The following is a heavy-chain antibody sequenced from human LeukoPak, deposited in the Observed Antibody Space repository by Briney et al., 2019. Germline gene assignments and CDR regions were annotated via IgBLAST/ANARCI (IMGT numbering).Heavy chain of an antibody. CDR3: ASGQQWRTRAFDI. Sequence: SETLSLTCTVSGGSISSGDYYWSWIRQPPGKGLEWIGYIYYSGSTYYNPSLKSRVTISVDTSKNQFSLKLSSVTAADTAVYYCASGQQWRTRAFDIWGQGTMVTVSS. CDR2: IYYSGST. D-gene: IGHD6-19*01. CDR1: GGSISSGDYY. V-gene: IGHV4-30-4*08. J-gene: IGHJ3*02.